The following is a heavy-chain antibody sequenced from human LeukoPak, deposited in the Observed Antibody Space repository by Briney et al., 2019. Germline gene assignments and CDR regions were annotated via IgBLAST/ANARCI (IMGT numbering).Heavy chain of an antibody. CDR2: IIPIFGTA. D-gene: IGHD1-26*01. J-gene: IGHJ3*02. Sequence: SVKVSCKASGGTFSSYAISWVRQAPGQGLEWMGGIIPIFGTANYAQKFQGRVTITADESTSTAYMELSSLRSEDTAVYYCARLWEWELLGGAFDIWGQGTMVTVSS. CDR1: GGTFSSYA. V-gene: IGHV1-69*01. CDR3: ARLWEWELLGGAFDI.